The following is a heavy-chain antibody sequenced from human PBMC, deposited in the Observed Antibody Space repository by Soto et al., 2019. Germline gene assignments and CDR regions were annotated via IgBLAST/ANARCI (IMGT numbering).Heavy chain of an antibody. J-gene: IGHJ6*02. CDR1: GYTFTSYG. V-gene: IGHV1-18*04. D-gene: IGHD5-12*01. Sequence: ASVKVSCKASGYTFTSYGISWVRQAPGQGLEWMGWISAYNGNTNYAQKLQGRVTMTTDTSTSTAYMELRSLRSDDTAVYYCARDEIVATITYYYYYGMDVWGQGTTVTVSS. CDR3: ARDEIVATITYYYYYGMDV. CDR2: ISAYNGNT.